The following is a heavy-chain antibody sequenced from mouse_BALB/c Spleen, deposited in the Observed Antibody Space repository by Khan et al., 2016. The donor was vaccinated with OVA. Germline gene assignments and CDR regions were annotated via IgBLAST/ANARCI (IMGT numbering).Heavy chain of an antibody. V-gene: IGHV1-7*01. CDR3: GRDRIDY. CDR1: GYTFTSYW. CDR2: INPTSGHT. Sequence: QMQLEESGAELAKPGASVKMSCKASGYTFTSYWMHWIKQRPGQGLEWIGYINPTSGHTDYNQKSKDKATLTADKSSSTAYMQLNSLTADDSAVYYCGRDRIDYWGQGTTLTVSS. J-gene: IGHJ2*01.